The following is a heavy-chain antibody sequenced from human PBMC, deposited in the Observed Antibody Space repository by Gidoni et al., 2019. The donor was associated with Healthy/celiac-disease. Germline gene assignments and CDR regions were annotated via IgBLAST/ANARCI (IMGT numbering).Heavy chain of an antibody. CDR2: IKSKTDGGTT. Sequence: AASGFTFSNAWMSRVRQAPGKGLEWVGRIKSKTDGGTTDYAAPVKGRFTISRDDSKNTLYLQMNSLKTEDTAVYYCTTASGSPSYYDFWSGYYSRDYYYGMDVWGQGTTVTVSS. CDR3: TTASGSPSYYDFWSGYYSRDYYYGMDV. V-gene: IGHV3-15*01. D-gene: IGHD3-3*01. J-gene: IGHJ6*02. CDR1: GFTFSNAW.